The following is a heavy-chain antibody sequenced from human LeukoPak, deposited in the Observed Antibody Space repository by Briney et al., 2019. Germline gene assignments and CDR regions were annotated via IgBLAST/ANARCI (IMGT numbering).Heavy chain of an antibody. V-gene: IGHV4-31*03. J-gene: IGHJ5*02. CDR2: IYYSGST. Sequence: SETLSLTCTVSGVSISSGGYYWSWIRQHPGKGLEWIGYIYYSGSTYYNPSLKSRVTISVDTSKNQFSLKLSSVTAADTAVYYCARDLAQWLPHGGWFDPWGQGTLVTVSS. D-gene: IGHD6-19*01. CDR1: GVSISSGGYY. CDR3: ARDLAQWLPHGGWFDP.